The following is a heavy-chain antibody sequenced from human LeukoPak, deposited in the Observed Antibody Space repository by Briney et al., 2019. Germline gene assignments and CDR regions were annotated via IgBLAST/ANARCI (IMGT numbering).Heavy chain of an antibody. V-gene: IGHV3-74*01. D-gene: IGHD1-26*01. Sequence: GGALTLSCAGSSCTFSTYWLNWVRQAPGKGLVGVGRINSDGSSRGYADSVKSRFTISRGNAKNTLYLQMNSLRAEDTGMYYCARGDPGRSLSIVPERTKYYMDVWGKGATVTVSS. CDR1: SCTFSTYW. J-gene: IGHJ6*03. CDR3: ARGDPGRSLSIVPERTKYYMDV. CDR2: INSDGSSR.